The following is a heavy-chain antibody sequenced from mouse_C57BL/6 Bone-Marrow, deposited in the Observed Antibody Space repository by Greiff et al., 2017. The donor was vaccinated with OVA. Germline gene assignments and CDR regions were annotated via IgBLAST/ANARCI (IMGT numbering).Heavy chain of an antibody. V-gene: IGHV7-3*01. D-gene: IGHD4-1*01. CDR3: ARYSHWDRYFDV. J-gene: IGHJ1*03. Sequence: DVMLVESGGGLVQPGGSLSLSCAASGFTFTAYYMSWVRQPPGKALEWLGFIRNKANGYTTEYSASVKGRFTISRDNSQSILYLQMNALRAEDSATYYCARYSHWDRYFDVWGTGTTVTVSS. CDR2: IRNKANGYTT. CDR1: GFTFTAYY.